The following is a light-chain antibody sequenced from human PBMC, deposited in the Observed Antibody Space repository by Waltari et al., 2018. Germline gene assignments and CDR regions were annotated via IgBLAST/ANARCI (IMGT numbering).Light chain of an antibody. CDR1: QSLLHSEGRTS. CDR3: VQTLDLPYT. J-gene: IGKJ2*01. CDR2: EVC. Sequence: DIVITQTPLSLSATPGQPASISCKSSQSLLHSEGRTSLFWYLQKPGQPQRHLIYEVCKRYAGVPERFSGSGSGTDVTLKVSRVEAEDVYLYYCVQTLDLPYTFGQGTKLEI. V-gene: IGKV2D-29*01.